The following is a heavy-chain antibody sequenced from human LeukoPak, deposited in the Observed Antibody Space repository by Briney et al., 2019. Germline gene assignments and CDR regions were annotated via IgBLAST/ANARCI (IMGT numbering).Heavy chain of an antibody. D-gene: IGHD3-10*01. CDR2: IYYSGST. J-gene: IGHJ6*03. CDR3: AREAGLWFGEFSHPDYYYYMDV. V-gene: IGHV4-31*03. CDR1: GGSISSGGYY. Sequence: PSETLSLTCTVSGGSISSGGYYWSWIRQHPGKGLEWIGYIYYSGSTYYNPSLKSRVTISVDTSKNQFSLKLSSVTAADTAVYYCAREAGLWFGEFSHPDYYYYMDVWGKGTTVTVSS.